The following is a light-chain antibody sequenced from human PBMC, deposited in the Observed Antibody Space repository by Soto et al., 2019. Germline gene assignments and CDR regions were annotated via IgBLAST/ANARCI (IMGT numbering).Light chain of an antibody. J-gene: IGKJ1*01. CDR3: QHYNSYSEA. V-gene: IGKV1-5*01. CDR2: DAS. CDR1: QSISIW. Sequence: GDRVTITCRARQSISIWLAWYQQKPGKAPKLLIYDASILASGVPSRFRGSGYGTEFTITISSMKNDDFETYYCQHYNSYSEAFGHGTKVDIK.